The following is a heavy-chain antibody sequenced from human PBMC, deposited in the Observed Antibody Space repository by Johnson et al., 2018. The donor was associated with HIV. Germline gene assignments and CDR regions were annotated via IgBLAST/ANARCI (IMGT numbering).Heavy chain of an antibody. CDR2: ISYDGSNK. D-gene: IGHD3-22*01. CDR3: AKDGGVGYYNDAFDI. CDR1: GFTFSSYG. J-gene: IGHJ3*02. V-gene: IGHV3-30*18. Sequence: QVQLVESGGGVVQPGRSLRLSCAASGFTFSSYGMHWVRQAPGKGLEWVAVISYDGSNKYYADSVKGRFTISRDNSKNTLYLQMNSQRAEDTAVYYCAKDGGVGYYNDAFDIWGQGTMVTVSS.